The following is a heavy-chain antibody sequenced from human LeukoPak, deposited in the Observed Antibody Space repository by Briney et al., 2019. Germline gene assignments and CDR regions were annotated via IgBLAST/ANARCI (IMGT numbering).Heavy chain of an antibody. V-gene: IGHV3-33*01. D-gene: IGHD6-19*01. CDR1: GFDFRNSG. CDR2: MWNDGITG. J-gene: IGHJ4*02. Sequence: QPGRSLRISCAASGFDFRNSGIHWVRRAPGKGLEWVAIMWNDGITGKYADSVRGRFRVSRDNSKNTVYLEMGSLRADDTSVYYCARDGSGWSSDYWGQGTLSPSPQ. CDR3: ARDGSGWSSDY.